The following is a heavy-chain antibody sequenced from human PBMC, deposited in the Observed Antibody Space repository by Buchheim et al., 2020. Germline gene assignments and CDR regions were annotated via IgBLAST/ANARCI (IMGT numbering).Heavy chain of an antibody. CDR3: ARDKAVAGMNYYYYGMDV. V-gene: IGHV1-3*01. D-gene: IGHD6-19*01. Sequence: QVQLVQSGAEAKKPGASVKVSCKASGYTFTSYAMHWVRQAPGQRLEWMGWINAGNGNTKYSQKFQGRVTITRDTSASTAYMELSSLRSEDTAVYYCARDKAVAGMNYYYYGMDVWGQGTT. CDR2: INAGNGNT. CDR1: GYTFTSYA. J-gene: IGHJ6*02.